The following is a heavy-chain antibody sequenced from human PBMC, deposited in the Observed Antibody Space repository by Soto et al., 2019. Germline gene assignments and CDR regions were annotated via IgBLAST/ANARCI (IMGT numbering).Heavy chain of an antibody. D-gene: IGHD3-22*01. J-gene: IGHJ5*02. V-gene: IGHV1-8*01. CDR2: MNPNSGNT. CDR1: GYTFTSYD. CDR3: ARLGAYYQSLDP. Sequence: GASVKVSCKASGYTFTSYDINWVRQATGQGFEYLGWMNPNSGNTGYVKKFQSRVTISLETSKSQFSLRLTSVTAADTAVYYCARLGAYYQSLDPWGPGTLVNVSS.